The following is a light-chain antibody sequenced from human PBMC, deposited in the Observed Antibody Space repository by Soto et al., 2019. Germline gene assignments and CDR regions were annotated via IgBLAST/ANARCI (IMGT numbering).Light chain of an antibody. J-gene: IGKJ5*01. CDR3: QQRNDWPIT. CDR1: QSVNSY. Sequence: EIVLTQSPATLSLSPGDRATLSCRASQSVNSYLAWYHQKPGQAPRLLIYEVSNRAPGIPARFSGSGSGTDFTLTISSLEPEDFAVYYCQQRNDWPITFGQGTRLEIK. CDR2: EVS. V-gene: IGKV3-11*01.